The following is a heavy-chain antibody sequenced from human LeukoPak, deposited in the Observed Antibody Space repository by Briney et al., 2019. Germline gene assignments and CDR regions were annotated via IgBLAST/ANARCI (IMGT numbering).Heavy chain of an antibody. CDR1: GYTFTSYY. Sequence: PEASVKVSCKASGYTFTSYYMHWVRQAPGQGLEWMGIINPSGGSTSYAQKFQGRVTMTRDMSTSTVYMELSSLRSEDTAVYHCALTTVTTLDYYYYYMDVWGKGTTVTVSS. CDR2: INPSGGST. D-gene: IGHD4-11*01. V-gene: IGHV1-46*01. J-gene: IGHJ6*03. CDR3: ALTTVTTLDYYYYYMDV.